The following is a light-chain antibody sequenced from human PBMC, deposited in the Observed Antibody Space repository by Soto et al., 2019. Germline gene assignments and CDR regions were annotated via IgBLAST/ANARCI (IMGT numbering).Light chain of an antibody. CDR3: QKYDSDPWT. J-gene: IGKJ1*01. V-gene: IGKV1-27*01. CDR1: HGINNS. CDR2: AAS. Sequence: DIQMTQSPSSLSASVRDRVTITFRASHGINNSLAWYQQKPRKVPKLLIYAASTLQSGVPSRFSGSGSETDFSITSSSLQPEDVATYYCQKYDSDPWTVGQGTKVEIK.